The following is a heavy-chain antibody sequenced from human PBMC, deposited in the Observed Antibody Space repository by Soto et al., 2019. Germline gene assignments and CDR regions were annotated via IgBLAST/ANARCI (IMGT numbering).Heavy chain of an antibody. V-gene: IGHV3-74*01. J-gene: IGHJ4*02. CDR3: ARGRLYYYDSGDY. CDR2: INIDGSTT. CDR1: GFTFSHYW. D-gene: IGHD3-22*01. Sequence: GGSLRLSCAASGFTFSHYWSHWVRQAPGKGLMWVSRINIDGSTTTYADSVKGRFTISRDNAKNTVYLQMNSLRAEDTAVYYCARGRLYYYDSGDYWGQGTLVTVYS.